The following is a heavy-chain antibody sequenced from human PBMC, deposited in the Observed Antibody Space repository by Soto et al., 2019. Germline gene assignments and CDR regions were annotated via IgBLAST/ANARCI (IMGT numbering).Heavy chain of an antibody. Sequence: SETLSLTCTVSGGSISSSSYYWGWIRQPPGKGLEWIGSIYYSGSTYYNPSLKSRVTISVDTSKNQFSLKLSSVTAADTAVYYCARRRQQLPIDIWGQGTMVTVSS. D-gene: IGHD6-13*01. CDR3: ARRRQQLPIDI. J-gene: IGHJ3*02. CDR2: IYYSGST. V-gene: IGHV4-39*01. CDR1: GGSISSSSYY.